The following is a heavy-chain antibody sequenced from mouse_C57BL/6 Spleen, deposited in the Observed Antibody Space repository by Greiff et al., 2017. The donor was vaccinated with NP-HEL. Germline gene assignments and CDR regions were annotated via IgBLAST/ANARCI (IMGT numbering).Heavy chain of an antibody. CDR1: GYTFTDYY. V-gene: IGHV1-26*01. J-gene: IGHJ1*03. D-gene: IGHD1-1*01. CDR3: AIMYYYGSSYFDV. CDR2: INPNNGGT. Sequence: EVQLQQSGPELVKPGASVKISCKASGYTFTDYYMNWVKQSHGKSLEWIGDINPNNGGTSYNQKFKGKATLTVDKSSSTAYMELRSLTSEDSAVYYCAIMYYYGSSYFDVWGTGTTVTVSS.